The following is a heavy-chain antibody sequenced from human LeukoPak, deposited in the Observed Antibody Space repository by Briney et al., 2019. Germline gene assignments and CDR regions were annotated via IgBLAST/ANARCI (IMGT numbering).Heavy chain of an antibody. D-gene: IGHD6-13*01. CDR1: GYTFTTYD. CDR2: MNTNNGNT. J-gene: IGHJ1*01. Sequence: ASVKVSCKASGYTFTTYDINWVRQATGQGLEWMGWMNTNNGNTGSPQKFQGRVTMTRNTSISTAYMKLSSLRSEDTAVYYCARRLLAAAGHFQHWGEGALVTVSS. V-gene: IGHV1-8*01. CDR3: ARRLLAAAGHFQH.